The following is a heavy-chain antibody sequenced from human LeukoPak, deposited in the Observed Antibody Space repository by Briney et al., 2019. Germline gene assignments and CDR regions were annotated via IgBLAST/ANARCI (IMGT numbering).Heavy chain of an antibody. CDR2: RYYSGSP. J-gene: IGHJ1*01. CDR3: ARVRGDFETD. V-gene: IGHV4-59*01. Sequence: SETLSLTCSVCGGSISIYYWTWIRQPPGKALEWMGYRYYSGSPTYNPSLKSRVPISVDTSKSQFSLKLISVTAEDTAIYYCARVRGDFETDWGQGTLVTVSS. D-gene: IGHD3-16*01. CDR1: GGSISIYY.